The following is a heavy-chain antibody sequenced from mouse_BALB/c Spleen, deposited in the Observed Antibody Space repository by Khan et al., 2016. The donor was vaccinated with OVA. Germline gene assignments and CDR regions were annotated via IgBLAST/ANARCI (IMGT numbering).Heavy chain of an antibody. V-gene: IGHV1S132*01. Sequence: QVQLQQSGAELVKPGASVKLSCKTSGYTFTNYWIQWIKQRPGQGLGWIGQIFPETGTTYYNQNFKGKATLTVDTSSNTAYMHLSSLTSEDSAVYFCARGYFGNYEFVYWGQGTLVTVSP. CDR1: GYTFTNYW. CDR2: IFPETGTT. D-gene: IGHD2-1*01. CDR3: ARGYFGNYEFVY. J-gene: IGHJ3*01.